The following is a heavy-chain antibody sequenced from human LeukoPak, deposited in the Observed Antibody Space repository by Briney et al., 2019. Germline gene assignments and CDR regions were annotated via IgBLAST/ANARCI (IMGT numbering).Heavy chain of an antibody. CDR1: GFTFSSYA. Sequence: PGGSLRLSCAASGFTFSSYAMSWVRQAPGKGLEWVSAISGSGGSTYYADSVKGRFTISRDNSKNTLYLQMNSLRAEGTAVYYCAKGLYYYDSSGYYLTGGPFDYWGQGTLVTVSS. J-gene: IGHJ4*02. V-gene: IGHV3-23*01. CDR2: ISGSGGST. D-gene: IGHD3-22*01. CDR3: AKGLYYYDSSGYYLTGGPFDY.